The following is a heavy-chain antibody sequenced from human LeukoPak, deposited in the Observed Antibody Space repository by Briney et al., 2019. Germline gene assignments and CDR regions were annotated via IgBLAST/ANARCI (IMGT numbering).Heavy chain of an antibody. D-gene: IGHD3-22*01. V-gene: IGHV1-3*01. CDR3: ASAKAYYYDSSGYYPFHY. CDR1: GYTFTSYA. Sequence: DSVKVSCKASGYTFTSYAMHWVRQAPGQRLEWMGWINAGNGNTKYSQKFQGRVTITRDTSASTAYMELSSLRSEDTAVYYCASAKAYYYDSSGYYPFHYWGQGTLVTVSS. J-gene: IGHJ4*02. CDR2: INAGNGNT.